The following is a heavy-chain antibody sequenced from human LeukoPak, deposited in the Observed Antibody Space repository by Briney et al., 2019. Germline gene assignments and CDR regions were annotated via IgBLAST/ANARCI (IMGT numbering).Heavy chain of an antibody. CDR2: IYHSGST. Sequence: SETLSLTCTVSGYSISSGYYWGWIRQPPGKGLEWIGSIYHSGSTYYNPSLKSRVTISVDTSKNQFSLKLSSVTAADTAVYYCARENYDSSGYYYFNYWGQGTLVTVSS. J-gene: IGHJ4*02. V-gene: IGHV4-38-2*02. D-gene: IGHD3-22*01. CDR1: GYSISSGYY. CDR3: ARENYDSSGYYYFNY.